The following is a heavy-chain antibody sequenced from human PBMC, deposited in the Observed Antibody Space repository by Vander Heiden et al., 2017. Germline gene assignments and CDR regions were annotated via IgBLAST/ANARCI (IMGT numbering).Heavy chain of an antibody. CDR2: IGYDGSNK. CDR3: ARESNTYYYDSSGYPAFDI. CDR1: GFTFSSYG. J-gene: IGHJ3*02. D-gene: IGHD3-22*01. V-gene: IGHV3-33*01. Sequence: QVQLVASGGGVVPPGRSLRRSCGASGFTFSSYGMHGVRQAPGNGLEWVAVIGYDGSNKYYADSVKGRVTISRDNSKNTLYLQMNSLRAEDTAVYYCARESNTYYYDSSGYPAFDIWGQGTMVTVSS.